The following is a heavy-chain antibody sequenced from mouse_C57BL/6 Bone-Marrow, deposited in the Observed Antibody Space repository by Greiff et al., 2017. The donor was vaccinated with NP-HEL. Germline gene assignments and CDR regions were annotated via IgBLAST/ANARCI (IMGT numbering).Heavy chain of an antibody. V-gene: IGHV1-52*01. CDR1: GYTFTSYW. CDR2: IDPSDSET. Sequence: QVQLQQPGAELVRPGSSVKLSCKASGYTFTSYWMHWVKQRPIQGLEWIGNIDPSDSETHYNQKFKDKATLTVDKSSSTAYMQLSSLTSEDSAVYYCARRDYGNYGWYFDVWGTGTTVTVSS. D-gene: IGHD2-1*01. J-gene: IGHJ1*03. CDR3: ARRDYGNYGWYFDV.